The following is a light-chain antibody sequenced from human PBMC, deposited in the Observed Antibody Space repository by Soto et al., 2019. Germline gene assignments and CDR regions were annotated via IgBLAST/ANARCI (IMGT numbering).Light chain of an antibody. CDR3: ISYTVSRSYV. V-gene: IGLV2-14*01. CDR2: SVS. CDR1: SSDIGTYDH. Sequence: QSVLTQPASVSGSPGRSITISCSGTSSDIGTYDHVAWFQQFPGKTPKLVIYSVSDRPSGVSYRFSGSKPGNTASLTISGLQADDEADYYCISYTVSRSYVFGTGTKATVL. J-gene: IGLJ1*01.